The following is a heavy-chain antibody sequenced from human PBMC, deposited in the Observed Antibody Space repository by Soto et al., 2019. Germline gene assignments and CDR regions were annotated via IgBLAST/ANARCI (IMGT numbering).Heavy chain of an antibody. V-gene: IGHV3-23*01. D-gene: IGHD3-9*01. CDR2: ISGGGGRT. J-gene: IGHJ1*01. CDR1: GFTFSSYA. Sequence: SLRLSCAASGFTFSSYAMSWVRQAPGKGLECVSSISGGGGRTYYADSVKGRFTISRDNSKNTLYLQMNSLRAEDTADYYCAKDGDILSGHPEYFQHWGQGTLVTVSS. CDR3: AKDGDILSGHPEYFQH.